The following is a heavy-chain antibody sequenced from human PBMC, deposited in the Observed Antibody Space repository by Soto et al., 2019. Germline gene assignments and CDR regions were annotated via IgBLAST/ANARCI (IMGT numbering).Heavy chain of an antibody. CDR1: GFTFSSYW. V-gene: IGHV3-7*01. CDR3: AGDRGQFDY. CDR2: VKQDGSEK. D-gene: IGHD3-10*01. Sequence: GGSLRLSCAASGFTFSSYWMSWVRQAPGKGLEWVASVKQDGSEKYYVDSVKGRFTISRDNAKNSLYLQMNSLRAEDTAVYYCAGDRGQFDYWGQGTLVTVSS. J-gene: IGHJ4*02.